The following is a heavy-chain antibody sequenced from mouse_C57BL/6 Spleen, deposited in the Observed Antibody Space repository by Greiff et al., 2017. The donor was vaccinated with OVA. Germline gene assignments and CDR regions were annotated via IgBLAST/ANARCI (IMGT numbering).Heavy chain of an antibody. J-gene: IGHJ1*03. CDR3: ARQANWDLNWYFDV. Sequence: VKLMESGPGLVAPSQSLSITCTVSGFSLTSYGVHWVRQPPGKGLEWLVVIWSDGSTTYNSALKSRLSISKDNSKSQVFLKMNRLQTDDTAMYYCARQANWDLNWYFDVWGTGTTVTVSS. D-gene: IGHD4-1*02. V-gene: IGHV2-6-1*01. CDR2: IWSDGST. CDR1: GFSLTSYG.